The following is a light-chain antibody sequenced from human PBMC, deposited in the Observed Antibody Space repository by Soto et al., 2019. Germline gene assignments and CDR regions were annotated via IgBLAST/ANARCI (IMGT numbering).Light chain of an antibody. J-gene: IGKJ4*02. V-gene: IGKV3-11*01. Sequence: EIVLTQSPATLYLSPGERATLSCRASQSVSSYLAWYQQKPGQAPRLLIYDASNRAPGIPARFSGSGPGTDFTLTISSLEPEDFAVYYCQQRSNWPPLTFGGGTKVEIK. CDR2: DAS. CDR1: QSVSSY. CDR3: QQRSNWPPLT.